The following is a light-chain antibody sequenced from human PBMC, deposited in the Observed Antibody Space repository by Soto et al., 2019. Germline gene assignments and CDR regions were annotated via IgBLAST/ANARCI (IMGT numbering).Light chain of an antibody. CDR2: GAS. J-gene: IGKJ1*01. Sequence: EMVLTQSPGTLSLSPGERATLSCRASQSVSSSSLAWYQQKPGQAPRLLIYGASSRATGIPDRFSGSGSGTDFTLTISRLEPEDFAVYYCHQYDDSTTGTFGQGTKVEIK. CDR1: QSVSSSS. CDR3: HQYDDSTTGT. V-gene: IGKV3-20*01.